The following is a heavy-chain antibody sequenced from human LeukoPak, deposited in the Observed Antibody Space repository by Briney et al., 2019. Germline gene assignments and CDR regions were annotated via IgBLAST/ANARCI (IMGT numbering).Heavy chain of an antibody. D-gene: IGHD3-10*01. J-gene: IGHJ4*02. CDR1: GFTFSSNW. CDR2: INPDGSRT. Sequence: PGGSLRLSCAASGFTFSSNWMHWVRQGPGKGLVWVSRINPDGSRTDYAESVKGRFTISRDNAKNTLSLEMNSLRAEDTAVYYCARDHFGSSFGYWGQGTLVTVSS. V-gene: IGHV3-74*01. CDR3: ARDHFGSSFGY.